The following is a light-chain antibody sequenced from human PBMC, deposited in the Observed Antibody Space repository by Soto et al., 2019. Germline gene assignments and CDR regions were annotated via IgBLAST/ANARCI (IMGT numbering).Light chain of an antibody. V-gene: IGKV3-20*01. J-gene: IGKJ4*01. Sequence: EIVLTQLPGTLSLSPGERATLSCRASQSVTSYFAWYQQKPGQAPRLLIYGASSRAIGVPDRFSGSGSGTEFTLTIRRLEPEDFAVYFCQQYAYPTLTLGGGTKVEIK. CDR1: QSVTSY. CDR2: GAS. CDR3: QQYAYPTLT.